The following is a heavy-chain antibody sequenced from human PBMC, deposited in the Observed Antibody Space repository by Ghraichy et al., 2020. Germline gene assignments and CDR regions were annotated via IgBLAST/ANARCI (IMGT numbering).Heavy chain of an antibody. CDR1: GGSITSSNYY. Sequence: LSLTCTVSGGSITSSNYYWGWIRQPPGKGLEWIGSIYYSGSTYYNPSLRSRVTISVDTSKNQFSLRLSSVTAAETAVYYCARVAGHSSGWYGMDAWGQGTTVTVSS. V-gene: IGHV4-39*01. J-gene: IGHJ6*02. CDR2: IYYSGST. D-gene: IGHD6-19*01. CDR3: ARVAGHSSGWYGMDA.